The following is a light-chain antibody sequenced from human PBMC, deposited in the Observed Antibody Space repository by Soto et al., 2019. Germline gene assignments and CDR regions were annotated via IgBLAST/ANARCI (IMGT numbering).Light chain of an antibody. V-gene: IGKV1-5*03. J-gene: IGKJ1*01. CDR1: QTISSW. CDR3: QQYNSYSWT. CDR2: KAS. Sequence: DIQMTQSPSTLSGSVGDRVTITCRASQTISSWLAWYQQKPGKAPKLLIYKASSLESGVPSRFSGSGSGTEFTLTITSLQPDDFATYYCQQYNSYSWTVGRGTKVNI.